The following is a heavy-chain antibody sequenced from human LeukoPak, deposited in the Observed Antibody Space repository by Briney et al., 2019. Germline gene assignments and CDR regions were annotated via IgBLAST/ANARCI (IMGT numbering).Heavy chain of an antibody. CDR3: ARDQESGASGDHGY. J-gene: IGHJ4*02. V-gene: IGHV1-2*02. D-gene: IGHD7-27*01. Sequence: ASVTVSFKSSGNTFTVYYIHWVRQAPGQGLDWMGGINANSGGTNYAQKFQGRVTMTRDTSITTAYMELSRLTSDDTAVYYCARDQESGASGDHGYWGQGTLVTVSS. CDR2: INANSGGT. CDR1: GNTFTVYY.